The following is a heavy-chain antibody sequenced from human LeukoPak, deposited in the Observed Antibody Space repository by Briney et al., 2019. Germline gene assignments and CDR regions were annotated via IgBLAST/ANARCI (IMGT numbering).Heavy chain of an antibody. CDR3: AREAPPNPRIFDY. D-gene: IGHD1-14*01. V-gene: IGHV3-30*04. J-gene: IGHJ4*02. CDR1: GFTFSSYA. Sequence: GGSLRLSCAASGFTFSSYAMHWVRQAPGKGLEWVAVISYDGSNKYYADSVRGRFTISRDNSKNTLYLQMNSLRAEDTAVYYCAREAPPNPRIFDYWGQGTLVTVSS. CDR2: ISYDGSNK.